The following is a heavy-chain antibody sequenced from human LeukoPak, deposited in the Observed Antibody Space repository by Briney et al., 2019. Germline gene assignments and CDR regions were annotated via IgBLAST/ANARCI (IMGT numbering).Heavy chain of an antibody. CDR3: ARHLLGYCSSTSCNNGGY. CDR1: GFTFSSYS. J-gene: IGHJ4*02. CDR2: ISSSSSYI. D-gene: IGHD2-2*01. V-gene: IGHV3-21*01. Sequence: GGSLRLSCAASGFTFSSYSMNWVRQAPGKGLEWVSSISSSSSYIYYADSVKGRFTISRDNAKNSLYLQMNSLRAEDTAVYYCARHLLGYCSSTSCNNGGYWGQGTLVTVSS.